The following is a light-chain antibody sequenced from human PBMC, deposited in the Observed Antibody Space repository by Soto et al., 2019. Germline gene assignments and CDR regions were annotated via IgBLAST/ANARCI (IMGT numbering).Light chain of an antibody. CDR1: QSVSSY. Sequence: QSPATLSLSPGERATLSCRASQSVSSYLAWYQQKPGQAPRLLIYDASNRATGIPARFSGSGSGTDFTLTISSLEPEDFAVYYCQPRSNWPPITFGQGTRLEIK. V-gene: IGKV3-11*01. CDR3: QPRSNWPPIT. CDR2: DAS. J-gene: IGKJ5*01.